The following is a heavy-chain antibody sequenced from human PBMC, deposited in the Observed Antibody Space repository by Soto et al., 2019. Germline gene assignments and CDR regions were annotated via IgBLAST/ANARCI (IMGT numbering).Heavy chain of an antibody. V-gene: IGHV3-21*01. D-gene: IGHD6-13*01. Sequence: WGSLRLSCAASGFTFSSYSMNWVRQAPGKGLEWVSSISSSSSYIYYADSVKGRFTISRDNAKNSLYLQMNSLRAEDTAVYYCARYTAAAYNWFDPWGQGTLVTVSS. J-gene: IGHJ5*02. CDR1: GFTFSSYS. CDR2: ISSSSSYI. CDR3: ARYTAAAYNWFDP.